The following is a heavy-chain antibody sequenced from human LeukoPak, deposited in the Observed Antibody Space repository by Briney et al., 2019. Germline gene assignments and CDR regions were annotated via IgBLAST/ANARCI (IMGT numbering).Heavy chain of an antibody. D-gene: IGHD6-13*01. CDR2: INPNSGGT. J-gene: IGHJ6*03. V-gene: IGHV1-2*02. CDR1: GYTFTSYG. Sequence: ASVKVSCKASGYTFTSYGISWVRQAPGQGLEWMGWINPNSGGTNYAQKFQGRVTMTRDTSISTAYMELSRLRSDDTAVYYCARVSWSAAGAYEGYYYYMDVWGKGTTVTVSS. CDR3: ARVSWSAAGAYEGYYYYMDV.